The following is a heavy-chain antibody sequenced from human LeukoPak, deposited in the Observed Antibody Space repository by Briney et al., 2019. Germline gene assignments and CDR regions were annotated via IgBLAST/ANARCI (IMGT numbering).Heavy chain of an antibody. CDR1: GGSISSSSYY. CDR2: IYYSGST. Sequence: PSETLCLTCTVSGGSISSSSYYWGWIRQPPVKGLEWIGSIYYSGSTYYNPSLKSRVTISVDTSKNQFSLKLSSVTAADTAVYYCASHEKYSSGWWAWGQGTLVTVSS. D-gene: IGHD6-19*01. CDR3: ASHEKYSSGWWA. V-gene: IGHV4-39*01. J-gene: IGHJ5*02.